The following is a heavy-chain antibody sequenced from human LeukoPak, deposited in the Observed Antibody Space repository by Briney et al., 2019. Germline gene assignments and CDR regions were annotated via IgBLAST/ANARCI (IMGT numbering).Heavy chain of an antibody. J-gene: IGHJ4*02. CDR2: IIPNSGDT. D-gene: IGHD1/OR15-1a*01. CDR1: GGTFSSYA. V-gene: IGHV1-2*02. Sequence: ASVKVSCKASGGTFSSYAISWVRQAPGQGLEWMGGIIPNSGDTTYAQKFQGRVTMTRDTSISSAYMDLSRLNSDDTAVYFCAREEQYNNFFDYWGPGTLVTVSS. CDR3: AREEQYNNFFDY.